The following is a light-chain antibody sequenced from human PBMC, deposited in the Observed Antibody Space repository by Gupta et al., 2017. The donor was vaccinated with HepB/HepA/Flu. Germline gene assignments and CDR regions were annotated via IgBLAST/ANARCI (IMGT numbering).Light chain of an antibody. CDR3: QQRSSWPPMCS. V-gene: IGKV3-11*01. Sequence: IVLTQSPATLSFSPGERATLSCRASQSVTGYLAWYQQKPGQAPRLLIYDPANRATGIPARFSGSGSGSDLALTISSLGLEYFAVYYCQQRSSWPPMCSFGQGTKLEIK. CDR2: DPA. CDR1: QSVTGY. J-gene: IGKJ2*04.